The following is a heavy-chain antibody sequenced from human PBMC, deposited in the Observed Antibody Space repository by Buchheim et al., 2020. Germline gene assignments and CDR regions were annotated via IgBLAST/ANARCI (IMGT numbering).Heavy chain of an antibody. V-gene: IGHV3-20*04. J-gene: IGHJ2*01. CDR3: ARPPYSSTWLNWYFDL. CDR1: GFTFDDYG. D-gene: IGHD6-13*01. CDR2: INWNGGST. Sequence: EVRLVESGGGVVRPGGSLRLSCAASGFTFDDYGMSWVRQVPGKGPEWVSGINWNGGSTAYADSVKGRITILRDNAKNSLYLQMNSLRAEDTALYYCARPPYSSTWLNWYFDLWGRGTL.